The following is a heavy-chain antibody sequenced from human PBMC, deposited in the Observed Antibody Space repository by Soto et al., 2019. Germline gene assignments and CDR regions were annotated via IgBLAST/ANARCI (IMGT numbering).Heavy chain of an antibody. CDR3: ARGGSYAFWSGTMEYYFDY. J-gene: IGHJ4*02. V-gene: IGHV1-8*01. D-gene: IGHD3-3*01. CDR1: GYTFTSYD. CDR2: MNPNSGNT. Sequence: ASVKVSCKASGYTFTSYDINWVRQATGQGPEWMGWMNPNSGNTGYAQKFQGRVTMTRNTSISTAYMELSSLRSEDTAVYYCARGGSYAFWSGTMEYYFDYWGQGTLVTVS.